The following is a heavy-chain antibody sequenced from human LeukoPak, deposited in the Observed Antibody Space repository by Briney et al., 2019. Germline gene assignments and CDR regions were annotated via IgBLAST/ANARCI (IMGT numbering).Heavy chain of an antibody. V-gene: IGHV1-18*01. CDR1: GYTFTSYG. D-gene: IGHD3-22*01. CDR3: ARVPLSSYYDSSGYWVFDY. Sequence: ASVKVSCTASGYTFTSYGISWLRQAPGQGLEGWGWISAYNGNTNYAQKLQGRVTMTTDTSTSTAYMELRSLRSDDTAVYYCARVPLSSYYDSSGYWVFDYWGQGTLVTVSS. J-gene: IGHJ4*02. CDR2: ISAYNGNT.